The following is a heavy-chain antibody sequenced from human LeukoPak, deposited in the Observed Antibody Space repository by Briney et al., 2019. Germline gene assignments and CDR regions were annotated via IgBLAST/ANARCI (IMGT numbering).Heavy chain of an antibody. CDR1: GYSISSGYY. J-gene: IGHJ4*02. V-gene: IGHV4-38-2*01. D-gene: IGHD6-19*01. CDR2: IYHSGGT. Sequence: PSETLSLTCAVSGYSISSGYYWGWIRQPPGKGLEWIGSIYHSGGTYYSPSLKSRVTISVDTSKNQFSLKLSSVTAADTAVYYCARGRAVAGSGGNWGQGTLVTVSS. CDR3: ARGRAVAGSGGN.